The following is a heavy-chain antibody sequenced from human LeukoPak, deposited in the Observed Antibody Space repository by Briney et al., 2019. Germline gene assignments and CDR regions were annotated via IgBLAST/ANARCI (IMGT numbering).Heavy chain of an antibody. CDR3: ARDPLGSSSWHDY. V-gene: IGHV3-21*01. CDR2: ISSSSSYI. D-gene: IGHD6-13*01. CDR1: GFTFSSYS. J-gene: IGHJ4*02. Sequence: GGSLRLSCAASGFTFSSYSMNWVRQAPGKGLEWVSSISSSSSYIYYADSVKGRFTISRDNAKNSLYLQMNSPRAEDTAVYYCARDPLGSSSWHDYWGQGTLVTVSS.